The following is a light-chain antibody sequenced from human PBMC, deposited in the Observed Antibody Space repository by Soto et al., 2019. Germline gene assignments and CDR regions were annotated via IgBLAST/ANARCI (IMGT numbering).Light chain of an antibody. CDR2: DDS. J-gene: IGLJ3*02. CDR1: KIGSES. V-gene: IGLV3-21*02. CDR3: QVWDSNFGHPKV. Sequence: SYELTQSPSVSVAPGQTATITCGGNKIGSESVHWYQQKPGQAPVLVVYDDSDRPSGIPVRFSGSNSGNTATLTISRVEVGDEADYYCQVWDSNFGHPKVFGGGTQLTVL.